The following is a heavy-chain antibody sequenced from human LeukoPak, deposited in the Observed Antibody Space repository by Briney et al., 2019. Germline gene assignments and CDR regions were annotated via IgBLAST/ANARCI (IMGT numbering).Heavy chain of an antibody. D-gene: IGHD1-26*01. J-gene: IGHJ4*02. CDR2: MYYRGGT. CDR3: ATTTIRLGY. Sequence: SETLSLTCTVSGGSISSSSHYWGWIRQPPGKGLEWIGSMYYRGGTYHNPSLKSRVTISVDTSKNQFSLKLSSVTAADTAVYYCATTTIRLGYWGQGTLVTVSS. V-gene: IGHV4-39*07. CDR1: GGSISSSSHY.